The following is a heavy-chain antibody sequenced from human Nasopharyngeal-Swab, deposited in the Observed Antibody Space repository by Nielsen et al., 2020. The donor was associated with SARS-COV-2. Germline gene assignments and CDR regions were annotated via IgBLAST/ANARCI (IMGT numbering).Heavy chain of an antibody. CDR1: GFTFSSYA. CDR3: ARGGWDIGMDV. V-gene: IGHV3-23*01. CDR2: ISGSGGST. Sequence: GESLKISCAASGFTFSSYAMSWVRQAPGKGLEWVSAISGSGGSTYYADSVKGRFTISRDNSKNTLYLQMNSLRAEDTAVYYCARGGWDIGMDVWGQGTTVTVSS. J-gene: IGHJ6*02. D-gene: IGHD2-15*01.